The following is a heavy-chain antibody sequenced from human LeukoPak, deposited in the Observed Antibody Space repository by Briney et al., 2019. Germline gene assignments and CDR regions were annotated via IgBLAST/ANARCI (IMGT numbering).Heavy chain of an antibody. CDR1: GGTFSSYT. V-gene: IGHV1-69*04. Sequence: ASVKVSCKASGGTFSSYTISWVRQAPGQGLEWMGRIIPIHGIANYAQKFQGRVTITADKSTSTAYMELSSLRSEDTAVYYCAREEDYYGSGSSFDYWGQGALVTVSS. CDR3: AREEDYYGSGSSFDY. J-gene: IGHJ4*02. D-gene: IGHD3-10*01. CDR2: IIPIHGIA.